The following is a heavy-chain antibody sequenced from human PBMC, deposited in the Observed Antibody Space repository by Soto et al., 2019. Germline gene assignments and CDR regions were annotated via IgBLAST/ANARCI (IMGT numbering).Heavy chain of an antibody. V-gene: IGHV3-23*01. CDR1: GFTFSSYA. CDR3: ARRGPGTYFDY. CDR2: VSGSGGST. Sequence: EVQLLESGGGLVQPGGSLRLSCAASGFTFSSYAMRWVRQAPGKGLEWVSAVSGSGGSTYYADSVKVRFTISRDNSKNTLYLQMNSLRAEDTAVYYCARRGPGTYFDYWGQGTLVTVSS. D-gene: IGHD6-13*01. J-gene: IGHJ4*02.